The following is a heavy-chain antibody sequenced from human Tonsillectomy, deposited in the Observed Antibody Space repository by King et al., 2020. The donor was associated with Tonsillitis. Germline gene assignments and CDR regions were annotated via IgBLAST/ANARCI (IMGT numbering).Heavy chain of an antibody. CDR3: ARDTGGWRAFDF. Sequence: VQLVESGADVKKPGASVKVSCRASGYTFTGYSIHWVRQAPGQGLQWMGRIRPDDGGTDYALRFEDRVTMTRDTSITTAYMELTSLRSDDTAVYFCARDTGGWRAFDFWGQGTLVTVSS. J-gene: IGHJ4*02. V-gene: IGHV1-2*06. CDR2: IRPDDGGT. CDR1: GYTFTGYS. D-gene: IGHD6-19*01.